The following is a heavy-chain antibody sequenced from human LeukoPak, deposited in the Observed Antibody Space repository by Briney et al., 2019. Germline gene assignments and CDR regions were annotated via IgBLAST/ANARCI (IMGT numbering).Heavy chain of an antibody. CDR2: AYPGDSST. CDR3: ARLTDYYDSSGYYRNYNWFDP. J-gene: IGHJ5*02. Sequence: GESLKISCRGSGYSFGNYWIAWVRQMPGKGLEWMGIAYPGDSSTKYSPSFQGQVTISVDRSINTAYLQWSSLTASDTAMYYCARLTDYYDSSGYYRNYNWFDPWGQGTLVTVSS. D-gene: IGHD3-22*01. CDR1: GYSFGNYW. V-gene: IGHV5-51*01.